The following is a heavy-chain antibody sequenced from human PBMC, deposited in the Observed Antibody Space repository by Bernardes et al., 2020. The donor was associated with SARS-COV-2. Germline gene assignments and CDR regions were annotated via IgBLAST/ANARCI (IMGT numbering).Heavy chain of an antibody. V-gene: IGHV6-1*01. D-gene: IGHD6-19*01. J-gene: IGHJ6*02. CDR2: TYYRSKWYH. Sequence: SQTLSLTCAISGDTVSSNSAAWTWIRQSPSRGLEWLGRTYYRSKWYHDYAVSVKSRITINPDTSKNHFSLQLNSVTPEDTAVYYCARDPQFGITVAGDYYYFGMDVWGQGTTVTVSS. CDR1: GDTVSSNSAA. CDR3: ARDPQFGITVAGDYYYFGMDV.